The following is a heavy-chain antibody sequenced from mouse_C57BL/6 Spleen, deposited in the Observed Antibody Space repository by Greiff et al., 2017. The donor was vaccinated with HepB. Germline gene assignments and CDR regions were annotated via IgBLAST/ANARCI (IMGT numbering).Heavy chain of an antibody. V-gene: IGHV1-80*01. D-gene: IGHD1-1*01. J-gene: IGHJ3*01. CDR3: ARRDYYGSSPFFAY. Sequence: VQLQQSGAELVKPGASVKISCKASGYAFSSYWMNWVKQRPGKGLEWIGQIYPGDGDTNYNGKFKGKATLTADKSSSTAYMQLSSLTSEDSAVYFCARRDYYGSSPFFAYWGQGTLVTVSA. CDR1: GYAFSSYW. CDR2: IYPGDGDT.